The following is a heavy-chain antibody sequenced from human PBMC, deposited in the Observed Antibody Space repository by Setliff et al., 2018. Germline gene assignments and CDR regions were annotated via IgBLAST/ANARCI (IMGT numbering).Heavy chain of an antibody. V-gene: IGHV4-4*07. CDR1: GGSISSDY. J-gene: IGHJ4*02. D-gene: IGHD3-16*01. CDR3: AIGGGYCDFFDCFPFDN. Sequence: SETLSLTCIVSGGSISSDYWSWIRQPAGKGLEWIGRIYSSGITSSGITHYNPSLKSRVTMSVDTSKNQFSLRLTSVTAADTALYYCAIGGGYCDFFDCFPFDNWGQGFLVTVSS. CDR2: IYSSGITSSGIT.